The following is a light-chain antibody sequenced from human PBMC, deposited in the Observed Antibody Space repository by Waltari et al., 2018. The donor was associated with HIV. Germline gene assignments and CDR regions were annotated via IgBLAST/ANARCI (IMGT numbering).Light chain of an antibody. CDR2: SNN. V-gene: IGLV1-44*01. Sequence: QSVLTQPPSASGTPGQRVTISCSGNTSNIGSNTVNWYQQVPGTAPKLLIYSNNQRPSGVPDRFSGSESGTSASLAISGLQSEDEADYYCAAWDDSLTGPVFGGGTKVTVL. CDR3: AAWDDSLTGPV. J-gene: IGLJ3*02. CDR1: TSNIGSNT.